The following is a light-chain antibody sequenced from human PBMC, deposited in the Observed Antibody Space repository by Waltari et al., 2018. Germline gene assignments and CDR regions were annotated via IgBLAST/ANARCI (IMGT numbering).Light chain of an antibody. J-gene: IGKJ5*01. Sequence: DIQMTQSPSSLSASVGDRVTITCRASQGISNWLAWYQQKPGKAPKSLLYVASNWQSGAPSRFSGSGSGTDFTLTITNVQPEDFATYYCQQYDNYPITFGQGTRLEIK. CDR1: QGISNW. CDR3: QQYDNYPIT. V-gene: IGKV1D-16*01. CDR2: VAS.